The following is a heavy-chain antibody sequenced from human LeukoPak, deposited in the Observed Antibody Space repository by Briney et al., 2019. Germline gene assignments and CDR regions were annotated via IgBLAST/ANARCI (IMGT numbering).Heavy chain of an antibody. D-gene: IGHD3-10*01. Sequence: ASVKVSCKASGYSFTTFYIHWLRQAPGQGPEWMGRIRPSGGTTNYAPKFQGRVTMTRDTPTSTVYMELSSLRSEDTAVYYCARVRAGDTRDFDFWGQGTLVAVSS. CDR1: GYSFTTFY. CDR2: IRPSGGTT. CDR3: ARVRAGDTRDFDF. V-gene: IGHV1-46*01. J-gene: IGHJ4*02.